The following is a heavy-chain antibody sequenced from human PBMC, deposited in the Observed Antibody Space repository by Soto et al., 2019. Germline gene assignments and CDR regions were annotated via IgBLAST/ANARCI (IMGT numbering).Heavy chain of an antibody. CDR2: ISGSGGST. V-gene: IGHV3-23*01. CDR3: AKEGVRVHGLVIGASFDY. J-gene: IGHJ4*02. Sequence: EVQLLESGGGLVQPGGSLRLSCAASGFTFSSYAMSWVRQAPGKGLEWVSAISGSGGSTYYADSVKGRFTISRDNSKTMLYLQMNSLRAEDTAVYYCAKEGVRVHGLVIGASFDYGGQGTLVTVSS. D-gene: IGHD3-9*01. CDR1: GFTFSSYA.